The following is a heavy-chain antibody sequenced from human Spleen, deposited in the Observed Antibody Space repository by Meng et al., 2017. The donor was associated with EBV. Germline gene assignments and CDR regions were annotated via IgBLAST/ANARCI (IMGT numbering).Heavy chain of an antibody. J-gene: IGHJ5*02. CDR1: GCSISSGGYY. V-gene: IGHV4-30-4*01. Sequence: QVQVQEPGPRLWNPSPTLSLTFDVSGCSISSGGYYWSWIRQPPGKGLEWIGYINYRGNTYDNPSLRSRAALSVDTSKNQFSLKLSSVTAADTAVYYCARGAAKWFDPWGPGTLVTVSS. CDR3: ARGAAKWFDP. D-gene: IGHD6-25*01. CDR2: INYRGNT.